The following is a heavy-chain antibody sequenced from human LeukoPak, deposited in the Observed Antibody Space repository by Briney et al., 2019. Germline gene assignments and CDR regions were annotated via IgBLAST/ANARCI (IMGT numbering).Heavy chain of an antibody. CDR3: ARRAYCSSGSCPLDY. CDR2: IDPSDSYT. Sequence: GESLKISWEGSGYSFTNYSITGVRHMPGKGLEWMGRIDPSDSYTNYSPSCQGHVTIPADTSISTSYRQWSSLKASDTAMYYCARRAYCSSGSCPLDYWGQGTLVTVSS. J-gene: IGHJ4*02. CDR1: GYSFTNYS. V-gene: IGHV5-10-1*01. D-gene: IGHD2-15*01.